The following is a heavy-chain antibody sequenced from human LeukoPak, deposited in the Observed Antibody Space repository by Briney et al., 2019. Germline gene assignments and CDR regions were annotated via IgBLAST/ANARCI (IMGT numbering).Heavy chain of an antibody. D-gene: IGHD6-13*01. Sequence: PGGSLRLSCAASGFTFSSYSMNWVRQAPGKGLEWVSSISSSSSYIYYADSVKGRFTISRDNAKNSLYLQMNSLRAEDTAVYYCAREMGFSYSSSWYYYYYYGMDVWGKGTTVTVSS. V-gene: IGHV3-21*01. J-gene: IGHJ6*04. CDR2: ISSSSSYI. CDR3: AREMGFSYSSSWYYYYYYGMDV. CDR1: GFTFSSYS.